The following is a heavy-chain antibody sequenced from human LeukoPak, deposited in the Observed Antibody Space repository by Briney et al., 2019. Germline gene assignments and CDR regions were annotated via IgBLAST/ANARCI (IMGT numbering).Heavy chain of an antibody. D-gene: IGHD3-10*01. CDR1: GGSISSYY. CDR3: ATMVRGVSNWFDP. CDR2: IYYSGST. V-gene: IGHV4-59*03. Sequence: SETLSLTCTASGGSISSYYWSWIRQPPGKGLEWIGYIYYSGSTNYNPSLKSRVTISLDTSKNQVSLKLTSVTAADTAVYYCATMVRGVSNWFDPWGQGTLVTVSS. J-gene: IGHJ5*02.